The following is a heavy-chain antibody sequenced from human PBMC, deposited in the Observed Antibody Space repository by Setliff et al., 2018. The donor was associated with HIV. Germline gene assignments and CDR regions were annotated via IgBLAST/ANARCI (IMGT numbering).Heavy chain of an antibody. D-gene: IGHD6-19*01. Sequence: PSETLSLTCAVSGGSISSAYWSWVRQPPGKGLEWIGYIYSGGITKYNPSLKSRVTISVDTSKNRFSLKLSSVTAADTAVYYCARQTDLRGIAVAVPIWGQGTLVTVSS. CDR2: IYSGGIT. CDR3: ARQTDLRGIAVAVPI. J-gene: IGHJ4*02. CDR1: GGSISSAY. V-gene: IGHV4-59*08.